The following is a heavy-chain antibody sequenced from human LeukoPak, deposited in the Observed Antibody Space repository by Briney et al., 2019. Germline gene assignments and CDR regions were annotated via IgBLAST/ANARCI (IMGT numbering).Heavy chain of an antibody. J-gene: IGHJ4*02. CDR3: ARDYNYAIDY. CDR1: GFTFSSYG. V-gene: IGHV3-74*01. D-gene: IGHD5-18*01. CDR2: INSDGSTT. Sequence: GGSLRLSCVASGFTFSSYGMDWVRQAAGKGLVWASHINSDGSTTNYADSVRGRFTISRDNAKNTVHLQMISLRAEDTAVYYCARDYNYAIDYWGQGTLVTVSS.